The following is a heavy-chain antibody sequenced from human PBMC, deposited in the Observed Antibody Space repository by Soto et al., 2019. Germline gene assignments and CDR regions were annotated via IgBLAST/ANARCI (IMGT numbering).Heavy chain of an antibody. J-gene: IGHJ4*02. D-gene: IGHD6-13*01. CDR2: IYYSGNT. CDR3: ASIAAPGTTHFDF. Sequence: SETLSLTCTVSGGSLGSSRYYWGWIRQSPGKGLEWIGNIYYSGNTFYNPSLKSRVTIYVDTSKNQFYLHLSSVTAADTAIFYCASIAAPGTTHFDFWGQGTLVTVSS. CDR1: GGSLGSSRYY. V-gene: IGHV4-39*01.